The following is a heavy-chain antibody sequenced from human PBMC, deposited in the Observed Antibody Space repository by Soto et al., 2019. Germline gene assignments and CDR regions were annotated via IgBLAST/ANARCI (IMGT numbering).Heavy chain of an antibody. CDR3: ARGRYSRGAFDI. J-gene: IGHJ3*02. CDR1: GGSISSGGYY. D-gene: IGHD6-13*01. Sequence: QVQLQESGPGLVKSSQTLSLTCTVSGGSISSGGYYWSWIRQHPGKGLEWIGYIYYSGSTYYNPSLKSRVTISVDTSKNQFSLKLSSVTAADTAVYYCARGRYSRGAFDIWGQGTMVTVSS. V-gene: IGHV4-31*03. CDR2: IYYSGST.